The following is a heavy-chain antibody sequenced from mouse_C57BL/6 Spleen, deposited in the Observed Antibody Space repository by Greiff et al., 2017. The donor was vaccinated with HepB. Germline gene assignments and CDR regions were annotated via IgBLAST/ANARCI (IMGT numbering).Heavy chain of an antibody. J-gene: IGHJ2*01. CDR3: TRDGGWLGSFYFDY. V-gene: IGHV1-15*01. CDR1: GYTFTDYE. CDR2: IDPETGGT. D-gene: IGHD2-3*01. Sequence: VQLQQSGAELVRPGASVTLSCKASGYTFTDYEMHWVKQTPVHGLEWIGAIDPETGGTAYNQKFKGKAILTADKSSSTAYMELRSLTSEDSAVYYCTRDGGWLGSFYFDYWGQGTTLTVSS.